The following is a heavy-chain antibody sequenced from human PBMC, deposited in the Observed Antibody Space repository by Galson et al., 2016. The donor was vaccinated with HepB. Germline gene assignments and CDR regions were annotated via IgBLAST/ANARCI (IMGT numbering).Heavy chain of an antibody. CDR1: GYTFTSYN. CDR3: AARGNSWPYY. CDR2: INPSGGST. Sequence: SVKVSCKASGYTFTSYNVHWVRQAPGQGLEWMGIINPSGGSTSYAQKFQGRVTMTRDMSTRTAYMELSSLTSEDTAVYYCAARGNSWPYYWGQGTLVTVSS. J-gene: IGHJ4*02. D-gene: IGHD6-13*01. V-gene: IGHV1-46*01.